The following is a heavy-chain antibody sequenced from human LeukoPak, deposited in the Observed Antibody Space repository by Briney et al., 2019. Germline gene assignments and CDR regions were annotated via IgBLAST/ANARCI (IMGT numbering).Heavy chain of an antibody. Sequence: GASVKVSCKASRGTFSSYAISWVRQAPGQGLEWMGGIIPIFGTANYAQKFQGRVTITTDESTSTAYMELSSLRSEDTAVYYCAGMATAGKYYYMDVWGKGTTVTVSS. CDR1: RGTFSSYA. CDR2: IIPIFGTA. V-gene: IGHV1-69*05. D-gene: IGHD5-24*01. J-gene: IGHJ6*03. CDR3: AGMATAGKYYYMDV.